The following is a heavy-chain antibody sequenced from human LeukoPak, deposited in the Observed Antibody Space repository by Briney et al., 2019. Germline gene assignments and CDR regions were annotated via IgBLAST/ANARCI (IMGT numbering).Heavy chain of an antibody. CDR1: GYTFTSYA. CDR3: ARAVDYYDSSGYNGGAFDI. J-gene: IGHJ3*02. Sequence: ASVKVSCKASGYTFTSYAMHWVRQAPGQRLEWMGWINAGNGNTKYSQEFQGRVTITRDTSASTAYMELSSLRSEDMAVYYCARAVDYYDSSGYNGGAFDIWGQGTMVTVSS. CDR2: INAGNGNT. V-gene: IGHV1-3*03. D-gene: IGHD3-22*01.